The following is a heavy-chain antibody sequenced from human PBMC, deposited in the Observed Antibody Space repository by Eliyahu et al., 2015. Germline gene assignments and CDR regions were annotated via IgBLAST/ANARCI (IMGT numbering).Heavy chain of an antibody. V-gene: IGHV2-5*02. CDR2: IYWDDDK. J-gene: IGHJ5*02. CDR1: GFSLTTSGVG. Sequence: QITLKESGPALVKPTQTLTLTCTFSGFSLTTSGVGVAWVRQPPGKALEWLAVIYWDDDKRYSPFLKNRLTITKDTSKNQVVLIMTDMDPVDTATYFCAHKGSDEIRNYNWLDPLGPGNPGHRLL. CDR3: AHKGSDEIRNYNWLDP.